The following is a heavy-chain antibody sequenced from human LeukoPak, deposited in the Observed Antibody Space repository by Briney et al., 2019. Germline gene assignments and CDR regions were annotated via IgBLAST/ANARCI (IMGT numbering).Heavy chain of an antibody. V-gene: IGHV4-61*02. CDR2: IYTSGST. J-gene: IGHJ6*03. Sequence: PSETLSLTCTVSGGSISSGSYYWSWIRQPAGKGLEWIGRIYTSGSTNYNPSLKSRVTISVDTSKNQFSLKLSSVTAADTAVYYCARSQAPSTSGAPHAGPYYYYMDVWGKGTTVTVSS. D-gene: IGHD3-3*01. CDR3: ARSQAPSTSGAPHAGPYYYYMDV. CDR1: GGSISSGSYY.